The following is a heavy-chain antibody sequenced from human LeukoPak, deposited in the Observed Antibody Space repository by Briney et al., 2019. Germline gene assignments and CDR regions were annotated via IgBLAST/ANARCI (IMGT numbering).Heavy chain of an antibody. CDR2: ISYDGSNK. CDR1: GFTFSSYG. V-gene: IGHV3-30*18. CDR3: AKDATYYYGSGSYPLPLDP. J-gene: IGHJ5*02. D-gene: IGHD3-10*01. Sequence: PGRSLRLSCAASGFTFSSYGMHWVRQAPGKGLEWVAVISYDGSNKYYADSVKGRFTISRDNSKNTLYLQMNSLRAKDTAVYYCAKDATYYYGSGSYPLPLDPWGQGTLVTVSS.